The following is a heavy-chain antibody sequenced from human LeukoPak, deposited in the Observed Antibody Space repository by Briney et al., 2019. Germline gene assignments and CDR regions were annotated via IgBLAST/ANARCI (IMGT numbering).Heavy chain of an antibody. CDR1: GFTFSSYA. Sequence: GGSLRLSCAASGFTFSSYAMHWVRQAPGKGLEWVAVISYDGSNKYYADSVKGRFTISRDNSKNTLYLQMNSLRAEDTAVYYCATQGGYGSTYYFDYWGQGTLVTVSS. V-gene: IGHV3-30-3*01. D-gene: IGHD3-10*01. CDR3: ATQGGYGSTYYFDY. J-gene: IGHJ4*02. CDR2: ISYDGSNK.